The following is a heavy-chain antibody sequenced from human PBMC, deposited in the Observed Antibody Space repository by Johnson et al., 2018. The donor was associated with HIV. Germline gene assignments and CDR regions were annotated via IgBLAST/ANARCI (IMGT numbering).Heavy chain of an antibody. J-gene: IGHJ3*01. CDR1: GFIFSDSY. CDR2: ISGSGLTM. CDR3: ARERRLGGPSDV. D-gene: IGHD3-16*01. V-gene: IGHV3-11*04. Sequence: QMQLVQSGGGLVKPGGSLRLSCEASGFIFSDSYMSWIRQAPGKGLEWVSYISGSGLTMYYADSVKGRFTISRDNAKNSLYLQMNSLRAEDTAVYYCARERRLGGPSDVWGQGTMVTVSS.